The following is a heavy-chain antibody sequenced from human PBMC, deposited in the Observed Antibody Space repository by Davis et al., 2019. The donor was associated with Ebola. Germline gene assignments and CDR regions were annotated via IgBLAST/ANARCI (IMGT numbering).Heavy chain of an antibody. V-gene: IGHV3-74*01. Sequence: PGGSLRLSCAASGFTFSYSGMHWVRHAPGKGLVWVSNIKSDGSTTNYADSVKGRFTISRDNAKNTLYLQMNNLRAEDTAVYYCVRLVGPNWGQGTLVAVSS. CDR3: VRLVGPN. J-gene: IGHJ4*02. CDR1: GFTFSYSG. CDR2: IKSDGSTT.